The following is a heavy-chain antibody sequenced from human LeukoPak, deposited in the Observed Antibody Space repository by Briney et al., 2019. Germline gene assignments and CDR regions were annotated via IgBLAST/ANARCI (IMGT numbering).Heavy chain of an antibody. V-gene: IGHV3-21*01. Sequence: GGSLRLSCAASGFTVSSNYMSWVRQAPGKGLEWVSSISSSSSYIYYADSVKGRFTISRDNAKNSLYLQMNSLRAEGTAVYYCARGEWFDAFDIWGQGTMVTVSS. D-gene: IGHD3-3*01. CDR2: ISSSSSYI. J-gene: IGHJ3*02. CDR1: GFTVSSNY. CDR3: ARGEWFDAFDI.